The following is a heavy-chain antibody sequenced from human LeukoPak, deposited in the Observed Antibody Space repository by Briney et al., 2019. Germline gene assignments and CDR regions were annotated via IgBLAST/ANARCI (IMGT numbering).Heavy chain of an antibody. CDR1: GDSVSSNSAA. Sequence: SQTLSLTCAISGDSVSSNSAAWNWIRQSPSRGLEWLGRTYYRSKWYNDYAVSVKSRITINPDTSKNQFSLQLNSVTPEDTAVYYCARSQLRGWYEEAFYFDYWGQGTLVTVSS. CDR3: ARSQLRGWYEEAFYFDY. CDR2: TYYRSKWYN. D-gene: IGHD6-19*01. V-gene: IGHV6-1*01. J-gene: IGHJ4*02.